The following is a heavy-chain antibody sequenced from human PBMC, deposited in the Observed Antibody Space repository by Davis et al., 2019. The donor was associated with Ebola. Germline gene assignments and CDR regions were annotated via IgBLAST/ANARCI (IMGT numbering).Heavy chain of an antibody. J-gene: IGHJ6*02. CDR2: ISAYGDKT. CDR3: ARDNFPEDGMDV. Sequence: GESLKISCVASGFTFDDYAMHWVRQAPGKGLEWVSLISAYGDKTDYADSVGGRFTISRDNSKNTLYLQLSSLTPEDSAVYYCARDNFPEDGMDVWGQGTTVTVSS. V-gene: IGHV3-43*02. CDR1: GFTFDDYA.